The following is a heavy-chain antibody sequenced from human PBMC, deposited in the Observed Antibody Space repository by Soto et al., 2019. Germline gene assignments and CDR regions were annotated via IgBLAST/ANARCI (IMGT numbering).Heavy chain of an antibody. D-gene: IGHD2-2*02. CDR2: IYPGDSNT. CDR1: GYSFTSYW. CDR3: ASHLYCSITACYIVYY. Sequence: GESLKNSCKGSGYSFTSYWIGWVRQMPGKGLEWMGIIYPGDSNTRYSPSFQGQVTISADKSVSTAYLQWSSLKASDTAMYYCASHLYCSITACYIVYYCGQGTLVTVSS. J-gene: IGHJ4*02. V-gene: IGHV5-51*01.